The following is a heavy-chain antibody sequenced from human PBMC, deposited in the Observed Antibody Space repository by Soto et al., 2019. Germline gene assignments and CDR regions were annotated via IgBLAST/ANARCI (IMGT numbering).Heavy chain of an antibody. Sequence: EVQLVESGGGLVQPGGSLRLSCAASGFTFSSYDMHWVRQATGKGLEWVSAIGTAGDTYYPGSVKGRFTISRENAKNSLYLQMNSLRAGDTAEYYCARATNPNWYFDLWGRGTLVTVSS. CDR2: IGTAGDT. D-gene: IGHD1-26*01. J-gene: IGHJ2*01. CDR1: GFTFSSYD. CDR3: ARATNPNWYFDL. V-gene: IGHV3-13*01.